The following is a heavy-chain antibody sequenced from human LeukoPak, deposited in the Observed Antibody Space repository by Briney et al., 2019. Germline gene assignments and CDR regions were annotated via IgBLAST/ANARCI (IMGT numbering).Heavy chain of an antibody. J-gene: IGHJ6*02. CDR1: GFTFSNYE. CDR2: ITNSGSTT. V-gene: IGHV3-48*03. CDR3: ARGSAGNSYYYGMDV. Sequence: GGSLRLPCAASGFTFSNYEMNWVRQAPGKGLEWVSYITNSGSTTYYADSVKGRFTISRDNAKNSLYLQMSSLRVEDTAVYYCARGSAGNSYYYGMDVWGQGTTVTVSS.